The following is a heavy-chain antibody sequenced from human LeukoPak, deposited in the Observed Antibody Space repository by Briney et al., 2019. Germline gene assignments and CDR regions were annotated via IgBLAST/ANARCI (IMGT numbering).Heavy chain of an antibody. CDR2: IYYSGST. CDR1: GGSISSGDYY. D-gene: IGHD4-11*01. CDR3: ARDRDYSNNDAFDI. J-gene: IGHJ3*02. V-gene: IGHV4-30-4*08. Sequence: PSQTLSLTCTVSGGSISSGDYYWSWIRQPPGKGLEWLGYIYYSGSTYYNPSLKSRVTISVDTSKNQFSLKLSSVTAADTAVYYCARDRDYSNNDAFDIWGQGTMVTVSS.